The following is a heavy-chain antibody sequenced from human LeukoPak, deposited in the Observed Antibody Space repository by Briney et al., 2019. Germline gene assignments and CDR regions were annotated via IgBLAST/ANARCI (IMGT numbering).Heavy chain of an antibody. CDR2: ISAYNGNT. J-gene: IGHJ6*03. CDR3: AREGYCSSTSCYYYYMDV. D-gene: IGHD2-2*01. CDR1: GYTLPSYG. Sequence: ASVKVSCEASGYTLPSYGISWVRQAPGQGLEWMGWISAYNGNTNYAQKLQGRVTMNTDTSTSTAYMELRSLRSDDTAVYYCAREGYCSSTSCYYYYMDVWGEQTTVTVSS. V-gene: IGHV1-18*01.